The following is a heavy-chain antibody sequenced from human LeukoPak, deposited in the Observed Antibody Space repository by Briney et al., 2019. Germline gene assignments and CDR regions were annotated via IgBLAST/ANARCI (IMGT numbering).Heavy chain of an antibody. CDR1: EFSVGSNY. V-gene: IGHV3-66*01. Sequence: GGSLRLSCAASEFSVGSNYMTWVRQAPGKGLEWVSLIYSGGSTYYADSVKGRFTISRGNSKNTLYLQMNSLRAEDTAVYYCARYYGGNRPIDYWGQGTLVTVSS. CDR3: ARYYGGNRPIDY. D-gene: IGHD4-23*01. J-gene: IGHJ4*02. CDR2: IYSGGST.